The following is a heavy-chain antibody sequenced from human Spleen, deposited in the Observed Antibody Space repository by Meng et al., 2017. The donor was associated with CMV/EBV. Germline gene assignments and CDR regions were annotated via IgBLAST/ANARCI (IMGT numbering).Heavy chain of an antibody. V-gene: IGHV3-53*01. CDR2: IYSGDST. CDR3: ARSVSNDIFGVALVYGLDV. CDR1: GFTVSSNY. Sequence: GGSLRLSCAASGFTVSSNYMSWVRQAPGKGLEWVSVIYSGDSTYYADSVKGRFTLSGDNSKNTLYLQMNSLRAEDTALYYCARSVSNDIFGVALVYGLDVWGQGTTVTVSS. J-gene: IGHJ6*02. D-gene: IGHD3-3*02.